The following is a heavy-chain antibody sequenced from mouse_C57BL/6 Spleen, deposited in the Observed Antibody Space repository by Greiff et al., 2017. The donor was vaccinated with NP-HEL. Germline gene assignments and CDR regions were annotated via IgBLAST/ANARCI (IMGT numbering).Heavy chain of an antibody. Sequence: VQLQQSGAELVKPGASVKISCKASGYAFSSYWMNWVKQRPGKGLEWIGQIYPGDGDTNYNGKFKGKATLTADKSSSTAYMQLSSLTSEDSAVYFGARRGDWDGLFDYGGQGTTLTVSS. CDR2: IYPGDGDT. V-gene: IGHV1-80*01. D-gene: IGHD4-1*01. J-gene: IGHJ2*01. CDR1: GYAFSSYW. CDR3: ARRGDWDGLFDY.